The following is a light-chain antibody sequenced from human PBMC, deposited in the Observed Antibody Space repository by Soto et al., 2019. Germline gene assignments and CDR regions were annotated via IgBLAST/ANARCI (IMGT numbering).Light chain of an antibody. CDR2: RDN. V-gene: IGLV1-47*01. CDR1: SSNIGSNY. J-gene: IGLJ2*01. CDR3: ATWDDSLSGYVV. Sequence: QSVLSQPPSASGTPGQTVTISCSGSSSNIGSNYVYWYQQLPRTAPKLLISRDNRRPSGVPDRFSGSKSGTSTSLAISGLRSDDEADYYCATWDDSLSGYVVFGGGTKLTVL.